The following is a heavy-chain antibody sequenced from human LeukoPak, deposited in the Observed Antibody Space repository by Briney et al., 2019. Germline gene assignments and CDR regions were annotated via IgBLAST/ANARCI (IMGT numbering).Heavy chain of an antibody. CDR1: GYTFTGYY. D-gene: IGHD6-19*01. CDR2: NNPNSGGT. CDR3: ATMYSSGRRHFYYYYGMDV. Sequence: ASVKVSCKASGYTFTGYYMHWVRQAPGQGLEWMGWNNPNSGGTNYAQKFQGRVTMTRDTSISTAYMELSRLRSDDTAVYYCATMYSSGRRHFYYYYGMDVWGQGTTVTVSS. J-gene: IGHJ6*02. V-gene: IGHV1-2*02.